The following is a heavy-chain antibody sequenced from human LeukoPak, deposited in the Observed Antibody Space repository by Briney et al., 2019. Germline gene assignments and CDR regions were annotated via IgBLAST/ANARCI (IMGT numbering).Heavy chain of an antibody. CDR1: EGTFSSYA. J-gene: IGHJ4*02. CDR2: IIPILGIA. CDR3: ATRKDSSGYSSSFFDY. D-gene: IGHD3-22*01. V-gene: IGHV1-69*04. Sequence: ASVKVSCKASEGTFSSYAISWVRQAPGQGLEWMGRIIPILGIANYAQKFQGRVTMTTDTSTSTAYMELRSLRSDDTAVYYCATRKDSSGYSSSFFDYWGQGTLVTVSS.